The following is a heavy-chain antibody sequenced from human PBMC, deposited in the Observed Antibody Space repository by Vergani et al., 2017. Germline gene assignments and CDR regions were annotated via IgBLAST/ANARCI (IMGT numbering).Heavy chain of an antibody. D-gene: IGHD2-2*01. CDR3: ARAGDCSSTSCYFWYWFYP. Sequence: QVQLQESGPGLVKPSQTLSLTCTVSGGSISSGGYYWSWIRQHPGKGLEWIGYIYYSGSTYYNPSLKSRVSISVDTSKNQFSLKLSSVTAADTAVYYCARAGDCSSTSCYFWYWFYPWSEATLVTASS. J-gene: IGHJ5*02. V-gene: IGHV4-31*03. CDR1: GGSISSGGYY. CDR2: IYYSGST.